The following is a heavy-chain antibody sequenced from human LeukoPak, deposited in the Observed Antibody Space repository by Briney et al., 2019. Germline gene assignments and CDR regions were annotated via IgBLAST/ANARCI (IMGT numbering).Heavy chain of an antibody. V-gene: IGHV3-48*03. CDR1: GFTFSSYE. J-gene: IGHJ4*02. Sequence: PGGSLRLSCAASGFTFSSYEMNWVRQAPGKGLEWVSYISSSGSTIYYADSVKGRFTISRDNAKNSLYLQMNSLRAEDTAVYYCARGTSSWYGVDYWGQGTLVTVSS. CDR2: ISSSGSTI. CDR3: ARGTSSWYGVDY. D-gene: IGHD6-13*01.